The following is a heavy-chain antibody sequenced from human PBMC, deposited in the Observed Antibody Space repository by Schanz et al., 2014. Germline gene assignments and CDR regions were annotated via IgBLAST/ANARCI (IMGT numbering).Heavy chain of an antibody. CDR2: IVPIAGIT. D-gene: IGHD6-19*01. V-gene: IGHV1-69*02. Sequence: QVQLVQSEAEVKKPGSSVKVSCKASGGTFSSDTFSWVRQAPGQGLEWMGRIVPIAGITNYAQRFQGRVTITADKSSDTAYMELSSLRSEDTAVYYCARLGTGMAVAGSVIDSYYYYMDVWGEGTTVTVSS. J-gene: IGHJ6*03. CDR3: ARLGTGMAVAGSVIDSYYYYMDV. CDR1: GGTFSSDT.